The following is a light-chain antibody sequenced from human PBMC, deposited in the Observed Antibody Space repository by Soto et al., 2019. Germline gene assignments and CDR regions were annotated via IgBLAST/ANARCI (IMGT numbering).Light chain of an antibody. CDR3: RSYPSSNTVV. V-gene: IGLV2-14*01. Sequence: QSALTQPASVSGSPGQSITISCTGTSRDVGGYVSWYQQHPGKPPKLMIYEVSNRPSGVSNRFSGSKCGNTASLTISGLQAEDEAGNYGRSYPSSNTVVFGGGTQGTV. J-gene: IGLJ2*01. CDR1: SRDVGGY. CDR2: EVS.